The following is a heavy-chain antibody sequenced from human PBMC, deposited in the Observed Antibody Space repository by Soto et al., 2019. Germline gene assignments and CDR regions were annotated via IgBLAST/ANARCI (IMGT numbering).Heavy chain of an antibody. V-gene: IGHV3-23*01. CDR1: GFSFSSYD. CDR2: IIGNSGTT. CDR3: AKGSTYSFYFDH. Sequence: GGSLRLSCVASGFSFSSYDMSWVRQAPGKGLEWVSFIIGNSGTTYYADSVKGRFTISRDNSKNTLYLQMSRLGAEDTAAYYCAKGSTYSFYFDHWGQGTMVTVYS. D-gene: IGHD5-18*01. J-gene: IGHJ4*01.